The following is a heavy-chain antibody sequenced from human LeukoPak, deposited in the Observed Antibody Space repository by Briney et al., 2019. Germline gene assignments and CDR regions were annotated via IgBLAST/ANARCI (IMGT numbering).Heavy chain of an antibody. CDR1: GYSFTSYW. D-gene: IGHD1-26*01. CDR2: IYPGDSDT. J-gene: IGHJ5*02. CDR3: ARHRRNSGSYYNSDWFDP. Sequence: GESLKISCKGSGYSFTSYWIGWVRQMPGKGLEWMGIIYPGDSDTRYSPSFQGQVTISADKSISTAYPQWSSLKASDTAMYYCARHRRNSGSYYNSDWFDPWGQGTLVTVSS. V-gene: IGHV5-51*01.